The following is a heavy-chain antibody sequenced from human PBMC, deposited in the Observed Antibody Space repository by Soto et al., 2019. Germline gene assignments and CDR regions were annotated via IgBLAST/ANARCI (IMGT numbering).Heavy chain of an antibody. CDR2: IIPIFGTA. V-gene: IGHV1-69*12. CDR1: GGTFSSYA. J-gene: IGHJ6*02. Sequence: QVQLVQSGAEVKKPGSSVKVSCKASGGTFSSYAISWVRQAPGQGLEWMGGIIPIFGTANYAQKFQGRVTITADESKSTADLELSSLRSEDTDVYYCTGPTELTGIYYCYGMDVWGRGTTVTVSS. D-gene: IGHD1-7*01. CDR3: TGPTELTGIYYCYGMDV.